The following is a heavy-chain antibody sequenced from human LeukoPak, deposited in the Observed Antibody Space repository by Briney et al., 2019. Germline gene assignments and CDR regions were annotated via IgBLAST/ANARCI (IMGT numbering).Heavy chain of an antibody. CDR3: ARAYGGNSQYFQH. D-gene: IGHD4-23*01. CDR2: IHHSGST. CDR1: GGSFSGYY. Sequence: SETLSLTCAVYGGSFSGYYWSWIRQPPGKGLEWIGSIHHSGSTNYNPSLKSRVTISLDTSKNQFSLKLSSVTAADTAVYYCARAYGGNSQYFQHWGQGTLVTVSS. V-gene: IGHV4-34*01. J-gene: IGHJ1*01.